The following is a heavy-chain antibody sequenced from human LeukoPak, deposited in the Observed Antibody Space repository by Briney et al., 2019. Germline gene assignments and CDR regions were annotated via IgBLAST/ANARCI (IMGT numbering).Heavy chain of an antibody. J-gene: IGHJ6*03. D-gene: IGHD4-17*01. CDR3: ARRPMGFTVTTAYYYYYYYMDV. Sequence: SETLSLTCTVSGGSISSSSYYWGWIRQPPGKGLEWIGSIYYSGSTYYNPSLKSRVTISVDTSKNQFSLKLSSVTAADTAVYYCARRPMGFTVTTAYYYYYYYMDVWGKGTTVTVSS. CDR2: IYYSGST. CDR1: GGSISSSSYY. V-gene: IGHV4-39*01.